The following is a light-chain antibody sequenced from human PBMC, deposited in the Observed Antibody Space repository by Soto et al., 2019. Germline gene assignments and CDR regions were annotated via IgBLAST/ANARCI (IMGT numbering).Light chain of an antibody. V-gene: IGKV3-15*01. CDR3: QQYNVWPLT. J-gene: IGKJ4*01. Sequence: EIVMTQSPATLSVSPGEKATPSARASRSVRSNLAWYQQKPGQTPKLLTYVASTRATGIPARFSGSGSGTEFTLTISSLQSEDFAVYYCQQYNVWPLTFGGGTKVEFK. CDR2: VAS. CDR1: RSVRSN.